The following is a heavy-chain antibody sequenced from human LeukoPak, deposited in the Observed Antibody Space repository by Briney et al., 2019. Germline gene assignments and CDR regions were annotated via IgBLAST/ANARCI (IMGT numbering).Heavy chain of an antibody. J-gene: IGHJ4*02. CDR2: ISSSSSYI. CDR3: AKEGLPYYDFWSGYYPFDY. V-gene: IGHV3-21*04. D-gene: IGHD3-3*01. Sequence: KSGGSLRLSCAASGFTFSTYNMNWVRQAPGKGLEWVSSISSSSSYIYYADSVKGRFTISRDNAKNSLYLQMNSLRAEDTAVYYCAKEGLPYYDFWSGYYPFDYWGQGTLVTVSS. CDR1: GFTFSTYN.